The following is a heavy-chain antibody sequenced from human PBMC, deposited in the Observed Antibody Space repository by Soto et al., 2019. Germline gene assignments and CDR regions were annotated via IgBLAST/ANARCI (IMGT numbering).Heavy chain of an antibody. CDR2: FIPIFGSA. D-gene: IGHD6-13*01. J-gene: IGHJ6*02. CDR3: ARGGWVQQLVRGRGGMDV. V-gene: IGHV1-69*06. Sequence: QVQLVQSGAEVKKPGSSEKVSCKASGGTFSSYAISWGRQAPGQGLEWMGGFIPIFGSANYAQKFQSRVTITAEKSISAAYMELGSLSSEETAVSDSARGGWVQQLVRGRGGMDVWGRGTTVTVSS. CDR1: GGTFSSYA.